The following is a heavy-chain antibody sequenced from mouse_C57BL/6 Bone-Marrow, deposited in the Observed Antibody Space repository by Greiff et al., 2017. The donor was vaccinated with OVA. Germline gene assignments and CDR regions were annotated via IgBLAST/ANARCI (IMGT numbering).Heavy chain of an antibody. CDR1: GYTFTSYW. D-gene: IGHD2-10*02. V-gene: IGHV1-53*01. CDR2: INPSNGGT. J-gene: IGHJ4*01. CDR3: ARMGYGNYYAMDY. Sequence: QVQLQQPGTELVKPGASVKLSCKASGYTFTSYWMHWVKQRPGQGLEWIGNINPSNGGTNYNEKFKSKATLTVDKPSSTAYMQLSSLTSEDSAVYYCARMGYGNYYAMDYWGQGTSVTVSS.